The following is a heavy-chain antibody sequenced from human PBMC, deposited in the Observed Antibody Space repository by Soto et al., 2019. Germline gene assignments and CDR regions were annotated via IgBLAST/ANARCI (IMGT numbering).Heavy chain of an antibody. CDR2: IRSKAYGGTT. V-gene: IGHV3-49*04. CDR1: GFTFGDYA. Sequence: GGPLRLSCTASGFTFGDYAMSWVRQAPGKGLEWVGFIRSKAYGGTTEYAASVKGRFTISRDDSKSIAYLQMNSLKTEDTAVYYCTRDFADIVVVPAANGIAAAGTVDYWGQGTLVTVSS. J-gene: IGHJ4*02. CDR3: TRDFADIVVVPAANGIAAAGTVDY. D-gene: IGHD2-2*01.